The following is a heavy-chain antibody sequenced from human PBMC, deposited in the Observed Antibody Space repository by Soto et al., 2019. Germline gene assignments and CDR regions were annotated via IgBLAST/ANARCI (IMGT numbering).Heavy chain of an antibody. Sequence: GGSLRLSCAASGFTFSDYYMSWIRQAPGKGLEWVSYISSSGSTIYYADSVKGRFTISRDNAKNSLYLQMNSLRAEDTAVYYCARRTYCSSTSCISYYYYMDVWGKGTTVTVSS. CDR2: ISSSGSTI. D-gene: IGHD2-2*01. CDR3: ARRTYCSSTSCISYYYYMDV. J-gene: IGHJ6*03. CDR1: GFTFSDYY. V-gene: IGHV3-11*01.